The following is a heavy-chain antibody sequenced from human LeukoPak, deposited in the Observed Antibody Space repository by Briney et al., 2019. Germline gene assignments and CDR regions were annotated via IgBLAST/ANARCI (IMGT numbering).Heavy chain of an antibody. CDR1: GGSISSYY. D-gene: IGHD3-22*01. CDR3: ARSGGYYYDKSGPKHFRH. J-gene: IGHJ1*01. Sequence: SETLSLTCTASGGSISSYYWNWIRQPPGKGLEWIGYVYYGGSTNYNPSLKSRVSISIDTSKNQFSLKLSSVTAADTAVYYCARSGGYYYDKSGPKHFRHWGQGTLITVSS. CDR2: VYYGGST. V-gene: IGHV4-59*01.